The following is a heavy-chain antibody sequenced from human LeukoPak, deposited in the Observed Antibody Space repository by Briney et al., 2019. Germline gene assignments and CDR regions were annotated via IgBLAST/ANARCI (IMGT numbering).Heavy chain of an antibody. CDR1: GGSISSYY. J-gene: IGHJ5*02. V-gene: IGHV4-59*12. CDR3: ARGAKRNTWIQLWLGGWFDP. D-gene: IGHD5-18*01. CDR2: IYYSGST. Sequence: SETLSLTCTVSGGSISSYYWSWIRQPPGKGLEWIGYIYYSGSTNYNPSLKSRVTISVDTSKNQFSLKLSSVTAADTAVYYCARGAKRNTWIQLWLGGWFDPWGQGTLVTVSS.